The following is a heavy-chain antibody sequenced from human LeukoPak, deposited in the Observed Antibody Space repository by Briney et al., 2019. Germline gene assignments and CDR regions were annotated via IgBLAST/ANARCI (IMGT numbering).Heavy chain of an antibody. V-gene: IGHV4-39*01. J-gene: IGHJ5*02. CDR2: IYYSGTT. CDR1: AGSIRINSHQ. CDR3: ARRGDLLTDYALDP. Sequence: PSETLSLTCSVSAGSIRINSHQCHWIRQAPGKGLEWIGNIYYSGTTSYNPSLKSRVTISVDTSKNQFSLRLTSVTAADTGVNFCARRGDLLTDYALDPWGQGTLVTVSS. D-gene: IGHD3-9*01.